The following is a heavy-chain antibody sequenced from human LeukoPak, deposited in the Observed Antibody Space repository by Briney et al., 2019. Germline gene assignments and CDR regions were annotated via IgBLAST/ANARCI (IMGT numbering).Heavy chain of an antibody. D-gene: IGHD6-19*01. CDR2: IYYSGST. J-gene: IGHJ4*02. CDR1: GGSISSYY. V-gene: IGHV4-59*01. CDR3: ARAFENRGWYYFDY. Sequence: SETLSLTCTVSGGSISSYYWSWIRQPPGKGLEWIGYIYYSGSTNYNPSLKSRVTISVDTSKNQFSLKLSSVTAADTAVYYCARAFENRGWYYFDYWGQGTLVTVSS.